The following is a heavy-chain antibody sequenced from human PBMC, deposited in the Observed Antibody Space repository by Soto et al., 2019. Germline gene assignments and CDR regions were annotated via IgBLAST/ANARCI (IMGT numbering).Heavy chain of an antibody. Sequence: QVLLVQSGAEVKKPGASVKVSCKVSGYIFTKYGTSWVRQAPGQGLEWMGWIGGHKGNTRYAQKFQGSVTLTIDTSTSTAYMEMTSLRSDDTAVYFCVRDHTDDYVPFDYWGQGTLVTVSS. CDR2: IGGHKGNT. D-gene: IGHD3-10*02. J-gene: IGHJ4*02. CDR3: VRDHTDDYVPFDY. V-gene: IGHV1-18*01. CDR1: GYIFTKYG.